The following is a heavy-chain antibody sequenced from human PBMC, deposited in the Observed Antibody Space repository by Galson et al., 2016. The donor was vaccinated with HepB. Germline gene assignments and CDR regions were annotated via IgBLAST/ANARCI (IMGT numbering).Heavy chain of an antibody. J-gene: IGHJ5*02. Sequence: SETLSLTCTVSGGSVSSDDYYWTWIRQPPGRGLEWIGYMSNSGGSNYNPSLKSRVTLSVDASRDQVSLLLRSVTAADTAVYFCAKQTGYQNWFDPWGQGTLVTVSS. V-gene: IGHV4-61*08. CDR2: MSNSGGS. CDR1: GGSVSSDDYY. CDR3: AKQTGYQNWFDP. D-gene: IGHD3-9*01.